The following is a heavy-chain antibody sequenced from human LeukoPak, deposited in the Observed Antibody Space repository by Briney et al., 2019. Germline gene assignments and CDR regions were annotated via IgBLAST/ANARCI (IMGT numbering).Heavy chain of an antibody. D-gene: IGHD5-12*01. CDR1: GYSINSGYC. CDR2: IYHSGST. Sequence: PSETLSLTCAVSGYSINSGYCWGWIRQPPGKGLEWIGSIYHSGSTYYNPSLKSRVTISVDTSKNQFSLKLSSVTAADTAVYYRARVATTTNPPQRPFDYWGQGTLVTVSS. CDR3: ARVATTTNPPQRPFDY. J-gene: IGHJ4*02. V-gene: IGHV4-38-2*01.